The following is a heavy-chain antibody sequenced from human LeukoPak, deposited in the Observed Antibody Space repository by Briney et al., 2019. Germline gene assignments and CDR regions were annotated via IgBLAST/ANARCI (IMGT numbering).Heavy chain of an antibody. CDR2: ISSSSSYI. Sequence: GGSLRLSCAASGFTFSSYSMNWVRQAPGKGLEWVSSISSSSSYIYYADSVKGRFTISRDNSKNTLYLQMNSLRAEDTAVYYCAKDQEGSGSYRWGAFEIWGQGTMVTVSS. V-gene: IGHV3-21*01. CDR3: AKDQEGSGSYRWGAFEI. D-gene: IGHD1-26*01. CDR1: GFTFSSYS. J-gene: IGHJ3*02.